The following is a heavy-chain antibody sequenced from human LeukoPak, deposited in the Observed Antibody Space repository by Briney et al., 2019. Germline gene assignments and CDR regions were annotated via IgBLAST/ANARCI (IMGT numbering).Heavy chain of an antibody. CDR3: ASAREYCGSAECYEYFQH. Sequence: PGGSLRLSCAASGFTFSNYGMHWVRQAPGKGLEWVAVISYDGSNKYYADSVNGRFTVSRDNSRNTLFLQMNNLRAEDTALYFCASAREYCGSAECYEYFQHWGQGTLVIVSS. D-gene: IGHD2-21*01. V-gene: IGHV3-30*03. CDR1: GFTFSNYG. CDR2: ISYDGSNK. J-gene: IGHJ1*01.